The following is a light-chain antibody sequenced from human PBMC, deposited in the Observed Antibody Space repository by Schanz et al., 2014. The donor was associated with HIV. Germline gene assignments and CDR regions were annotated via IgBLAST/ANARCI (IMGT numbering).Light chain of an antibody. CDR2: GNN. V-gene: IGLV1-40*01. CDR1: SSNIGAGYD. CDR3: QSFDSTLNSVV. Sequence: QSVLTQPPSVSGAPGQRVTISCTGSSSNIGAGYDVHWSQQLPGTAPKLLIYGNNNRPSGVPDRFSGSKSGTSASLAITGLRAEDEADYYCQSFDSTLNSVVFGGGTKLTV. J-gene: IGLJ2*01.